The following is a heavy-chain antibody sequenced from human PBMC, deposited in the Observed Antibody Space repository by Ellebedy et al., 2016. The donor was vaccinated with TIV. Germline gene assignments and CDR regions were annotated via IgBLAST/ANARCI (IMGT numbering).Heavy chain of an antibody. CDR3: ARDGAYGDYSPGYYGMDV. CDR2: IYVDGSKK. Sequence: ETLSLTCAASGFTFSSYWMSWVRKAPGKGLEWVANIYVDGSKKNYVESVKGRFTISRDNAKNSLYLQMNSLRVDDTAVYYCARDGAYGDYSPGYYGMDVWGQGTTVIVSS. CDR1: GFTFSSYW. V-gene: IGHV3-7*03. J-gene: IGHJ6*02. D-gene: IGHD4-17*01.